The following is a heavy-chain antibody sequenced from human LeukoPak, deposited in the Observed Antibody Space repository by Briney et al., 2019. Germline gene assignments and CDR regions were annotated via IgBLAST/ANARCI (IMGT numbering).Heavy chain of an antibody. Sequence: PSETLSLTCNVSGGSISGYFWSWIRQPAGKGLEWIGRIYSSGTTNYNPSLKSRLTMSVDTSKNQFSLKLSSVTAADTAVYYCARAPPYCSSTSCYRGWFDPWGQGTLVTVSS. CDR3: ARAPPYCSSTSCYRGWFDP. CDR1: GGSISGYF. D-gene: IGHD2-2*01. V-gene: IGHV4-4*07. CDR2: IYSSGTT. J-gene: IGHJ5*02.